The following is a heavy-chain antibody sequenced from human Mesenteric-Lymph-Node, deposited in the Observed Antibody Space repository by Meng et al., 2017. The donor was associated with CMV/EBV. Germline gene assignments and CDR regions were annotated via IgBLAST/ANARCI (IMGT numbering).Heavy chain of an antibody. CDR1: GFTLSRYE. J-gene: IGHJ6*02. Sequence: LSLTCAASGFTLSRYEMNWVRQAPGKGLEWVSYISGTGSTRYYADSVKGRFTISRDNAKNSLYLQMNSLRAEDTAVYYCARGRREEFWSGYSFYYYYGMDVWGQGTTVTVSS. D-gene: IGHD3-3*01. CDR3: ARGRREEFWSGYSFYYYYGMDV. V-gene: IGHV3-48*03. CDR2: ISGTGSTR.